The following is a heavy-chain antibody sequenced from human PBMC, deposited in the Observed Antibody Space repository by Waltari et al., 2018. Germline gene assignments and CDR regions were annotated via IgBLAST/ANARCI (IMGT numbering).Heavy chain of an antibody. CDR2: IKNKIDGGTI. J-gene: IGHJ3*02. V-gene: IGHV3-15*02. CDR1: GFSLSNAW. D-gene: IGHD7-27*01. CDR3: TTRTWADGFDI. Sequence: EVLLVEAGGSLVKPGGSLRLSCAGSGFSLSNAWMNWVRQAPGKGLEWVGRIKNKIDGGTIDYAAPLKGRFTISRDDSKNTLYLQMNSLKIEDTAVYYCTTRTWADGFDIWGQGTMVTVSS.